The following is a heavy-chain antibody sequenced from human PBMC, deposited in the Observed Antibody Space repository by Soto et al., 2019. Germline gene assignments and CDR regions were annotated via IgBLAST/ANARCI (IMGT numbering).Heavy chain of an antibody. CDR3: VHRAGIDGNWNGGYFDY. J-gene: IGHJ4*02. Sequence: QITLRESGPTRVKPTQTLTLTCTFSGFSLSARPVAVGWIRQPRGKALERLALIYWDDDKRYSPSLMSRLTITKDTSKNQVVLTMTNTDPLDTAIYYCVHRAGIDGNWNGGYFDYWGQGALVTVSS. CDR2: IYWDDDK. CDR1: GFSLSARPVA. V-gene: IGHV2-5*02. D-gene: IGHD1-1*01.